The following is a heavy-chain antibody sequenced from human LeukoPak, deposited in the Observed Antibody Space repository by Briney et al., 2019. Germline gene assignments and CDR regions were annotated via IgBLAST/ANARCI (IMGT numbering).Heavy chain of an antibody. J-gene: IGHJ5*02. CDR3: ARAGHSSSWYWGCREVRFDP. Sequence: SETLSLTCTVSGGSISSYYWSWIRQPPGKGLEWIGYIYYSGSTNYNPSLKSRVTISVDTSKNQFSLKLSSVTAADTAVYYCARAGHSSSWYWGCREVRFDPWGQGTLVTVSS. D-gene: IGHD6-13*01. CDR1: GGSISSYY. CDR2: IYYSGST. V-gene: IGHV4-59*01.